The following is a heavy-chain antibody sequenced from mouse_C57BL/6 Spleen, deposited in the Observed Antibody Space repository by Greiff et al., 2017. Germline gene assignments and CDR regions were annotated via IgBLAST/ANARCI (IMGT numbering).Heavy chain of an antibody. CDR2: IDPSDSYT. J-gene: IGHJ2*01. Sequence: QVQLQQPGAELVRPGTSVTLSCKASGYTFTSYWMHWVKQRPGQGLEWIGVIDPSDSYTNYNQKFKGKATLTVDTSSSTAYMQLSSLTSEDSAVYYCARCDYGSSPYYFDYWGQGTTLTVSS. V-gene: IGHV1-59*01. CDR3: ARCDYGSSPYYFDY. CDR1: GYTFTSYW. D-gene: IGHD1-1*01.